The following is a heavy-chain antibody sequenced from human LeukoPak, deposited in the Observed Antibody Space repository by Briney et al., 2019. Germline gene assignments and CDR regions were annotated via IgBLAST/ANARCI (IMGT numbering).Heavy chain of an antibody. CDR2: IYHSGST. V-gene: IGHV4-38-2*02. Sequence: SETLSLTCTVSGYSISSGYYWGWIRQPPGKGLEWIGSIYHSGSTYYNPSLKSRVTISVDTSKNQFSLKLSSVTAADTAVYYCASILGYGDYYFDYWGQGTLVTVSS. CDR3: ASILGYGDYYFDY. J-gene: IGHJ4*02. CDR1: GYSISSGYY. D-gene: IGHD4-17*01.